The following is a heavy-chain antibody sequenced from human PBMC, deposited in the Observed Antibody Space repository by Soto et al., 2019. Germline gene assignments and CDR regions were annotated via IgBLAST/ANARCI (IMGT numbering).Heavy chain of an antibody. CDR3: ARDLRLGSSSWSRAQIYYYGMDV. Sequence: QVQLVQSGAEVKKPGSSVKVSCKASGGTFSSYAISWVRQAPGQGLEWMGGIIPIFGTANYAQKFQGRVTITADKSTSTAYMELSSLRSEDTAVYYRARDLRLGSSSWSRAQIYYYGMDVWGQGTTVTVSS. J-gene: IGHJ6*02. CDR2: IIPIFGTA. V-gene: IGHV1-69*06. CDR1: GGTFSSYA. D-gene: IGHD6-13*01.